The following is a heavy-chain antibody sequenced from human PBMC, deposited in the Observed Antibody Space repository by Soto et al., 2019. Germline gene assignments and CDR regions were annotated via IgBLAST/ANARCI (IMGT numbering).Heavy chain of an antibody. CDR2: VSHDGRNT. CDR1: GFTFSDYA. D-gene: IGHD6-19*01. V-gene: IGHV3-30*18. J-gene: IGHJ4*02. CDR3: AKGGRQWLVTSDFNY. Sequence: VQLVESGGGVVQPGRSLRLSCAASGFTFSDYAMHWVRQAPGKGLEWVAVVSHDGRNTHYADSVKGRFTIPRDISKNTVSLEMNSLRAEDTAVYYCAKGGRQWLVTSDFNYWGQGALVTVSS.